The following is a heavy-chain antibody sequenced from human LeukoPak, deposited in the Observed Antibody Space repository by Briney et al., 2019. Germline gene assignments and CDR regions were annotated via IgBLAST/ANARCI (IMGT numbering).Heavy chain of an antibody. Sequence: SETLSLTCTVYGGSFSGYYWSWIRQPPGRGLEWIGEINHSGSTNYNPSLKSRVTISVDTSKNQFSLKLSSVTAADTAVYYCARVRRTVSYYYYYMDVWGKGTTVTVSS. CDR1: GGSFSGYY. D-gene: IGHD4-17*01. CDR2: INHSGST. CDR3: ARVRRTVSYYYYYMDV. J-gene: IGHJ6*03. V-gene: IGHV4-34*01.